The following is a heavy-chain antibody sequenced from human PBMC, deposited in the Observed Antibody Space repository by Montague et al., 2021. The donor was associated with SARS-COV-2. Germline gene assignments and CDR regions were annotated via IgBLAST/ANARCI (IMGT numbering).Heavy chain of an antibody. CDR2: MSNSNSYI. Sequence: SLRLSCAASGFTFSSYSMNWVRQAPGKGVEWVSSMSNSNSYIYYADSVKGRFTISRDNAKNSLYLQMNSLRAEDTAVYYCARAAWGYYDSSGYLDYWGQGTLVTVSS. J-gene: IGHJ4*02. CDR1: GFTFSSYS. D-gene: IGHD3-22*01. V-gene: IGHV3-21*01. CDR3: ARAAWGYYDSSGYLDY.